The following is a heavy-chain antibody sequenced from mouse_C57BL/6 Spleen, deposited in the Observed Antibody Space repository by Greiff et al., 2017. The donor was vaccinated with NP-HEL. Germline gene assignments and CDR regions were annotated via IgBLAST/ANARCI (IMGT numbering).Heavy chain of an antibody. Sequence: EPGGGLVQPKGSLKLSCAASGFSFNTYAMNWVRQAPGKGLEWVARIRSKSNNYATYYADSVKDRFTISRDDSESMLYLQMNNLKTEDTAMYYCVRQGSSSFYAMDYWGQGTSVTVSS. D-gene: IGHD1-1*01. CDR1: GFSFNTYA. V-gene: IGHV10-1*01. CDR3: VRQGSSSFYAMDY. CDR2: IRSKSNNYAT. J-gene: IGHJ4*01.